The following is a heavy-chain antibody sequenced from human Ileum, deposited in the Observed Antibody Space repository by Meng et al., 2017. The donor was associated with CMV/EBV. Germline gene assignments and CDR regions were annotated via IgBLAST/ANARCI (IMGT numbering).Heavy chain of an antibody. CDR1: GFSFSSYG. CDR3: AKDPSQYCSITSCSDY. CDR2: IHHDGSNK. Sequence: GESLKISCVASGFSFSSYGMHWVRQAPGKGLEWVTFIHHDGSNKTYTDSVKGRFTISRDHSKNTLYLHMSSLRAEDTAVYYCAKDPSQYCSITSCSDYWGQGPLVPVSS. V-gene: IGHV3-30*02. D-gene: IGHD2-2*01. J-gene: IGHJ4*02.